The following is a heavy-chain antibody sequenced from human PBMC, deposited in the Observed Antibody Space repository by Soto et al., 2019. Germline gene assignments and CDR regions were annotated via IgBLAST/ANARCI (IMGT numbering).Heavy chain of an antibody. CDR1: GGSISSSNW. V-gene: IGHV4-4*02. CDR3: ARVLDYYDSSGYVDY. CDR2: IYHSGST. D-gene: IGHD3-22*01. Sequence: PSETLSLTCAVSGGSISSSNWWSWVRQPPGKGLEWIGEIYHSGSTNYNPSLKSRVTISVDKSKNQFSLKLSSVTAADTAVYYCARVLDYYDSSGYVDYWGQGTLVTVSS. J-gene: IGHJ4*02.